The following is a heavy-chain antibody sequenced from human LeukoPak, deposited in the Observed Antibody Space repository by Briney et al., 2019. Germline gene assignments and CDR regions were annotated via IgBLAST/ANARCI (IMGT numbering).Heavy chain of an antibody. CDR1: GGSISSGDYY. CDR2: IYYSGST. Sequence: SETLSLTCTVSGGSISSGDYYWSWIRQPPGKGLEWIGYIYYSGSTYYNPSLKSRVTISVDTSKNQFSLKLSSVTAADTAVYYCARENTVRGVIHWFDPWGQGTLVTVSS. D-gene: IGHD3-10*01. CDR3: ARENTVRGVIHWFDP. J-gene: IGHJ5*02. V-gene: IGHV4-30-4*01.